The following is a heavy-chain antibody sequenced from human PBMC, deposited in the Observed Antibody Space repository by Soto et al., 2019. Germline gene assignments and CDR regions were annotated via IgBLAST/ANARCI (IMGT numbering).Heavy chain of an antibody. CDR3: ARPTYSDSGKPYYYYYDIDV. D-gene: IGHD4-17*01. J-gene: IGHJ6*02. V-gene: IGHV3-21*01. Sequence: GGSLRLSCAASGFTFSSYSMNWVRQAPGKGLEWVSSISSSSSYIYYADSVKGRFTISRDNAKNSLFLQMNGLRAEDTAVYYCARPTYSDSGKPYYYYYDIDVWGQGTTVTVSS. CDR2: ISSSSSYI. CDR1: GFTFSSYS.